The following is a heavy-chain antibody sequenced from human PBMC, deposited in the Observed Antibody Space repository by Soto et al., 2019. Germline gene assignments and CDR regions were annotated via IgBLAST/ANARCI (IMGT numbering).Heavy chain of an antibody. CDR3: ARKSDSSPVPEADGV. CDR2: IYSNGDT. CDR1: GFSVGTNY. V-gene: IGHV3-53*02. D-gene: IGHD2-8*01. J-gene: IGHJ4*02. Sequence: EVQLVETGGGLIQPGGSLRLSCAASGFSVGTNYMPWVPQSPGKGLEWVSLIYSNGDTDYADSVKGRFSISRDNFKNTLYLQMNNLRAEDTAVYHCARKSDSSPVPEADGVWGRGTLVTVSS.